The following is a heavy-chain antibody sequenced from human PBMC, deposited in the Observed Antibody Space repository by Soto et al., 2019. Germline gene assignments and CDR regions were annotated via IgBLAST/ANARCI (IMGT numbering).Heavy chain of an antibody. Sequence: KISETLSLTCTVSGGSISSYYWSWIRQPPGKGLEWIGYIYYSGSTNYNPSLKSRVTISVDTSKNQFSLKLSSVTAADTAVYYCARKYYDFWSGYSAFDIWGQGTMVTVSS. CDR2: IYYSGST. D-gene: IGHD3-3*01. J-gene: IGHJ3*02. V-gene: IGHV4-59*01. CDR3: ARKYYDFWSGYSAFDI. CDR1: GGSISSYY.